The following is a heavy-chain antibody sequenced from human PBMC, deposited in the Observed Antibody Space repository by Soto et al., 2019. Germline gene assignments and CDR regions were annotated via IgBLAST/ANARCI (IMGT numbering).Heavy chain of an antibody. CDR1: GFSLSNARMG. V-gene: IGHV2-26*01. J-gene: IGHJ4*02. CDR2: IFSNDEK. CDR3: ARIARLWDLPSPIALYYFDY. D-gene: IGHD3-16*01. Sequence: QVTLKESGPVLVKPTETLTLTCTVSGFSLSNARMGVSWIRQPPGKALEWLAHIFSNDEKSYSTSLKSRLTISKDTSKSQVVLTLTNMDPVDTATYYCARIARLWDLPSPIALYYFDYWGQGTLLTVSS.